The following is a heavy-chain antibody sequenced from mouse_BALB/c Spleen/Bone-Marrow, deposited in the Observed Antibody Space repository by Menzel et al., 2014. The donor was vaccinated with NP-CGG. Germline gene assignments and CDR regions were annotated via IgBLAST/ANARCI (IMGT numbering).Heavy chain of an antibody. CDR3: ARGLYGAMDY. Sequence: VKLMESGAELVKPGASVELSCKASGYTFTSYWMYWVIQRPGQGLEWIGEINPRSGRTNYNEKFKSRATLTVDKSSSTAYMQLSSLTSEDSAVYYCARGLYGAMDYWGQGTSVTVSS. V-gene: IGHV1S81*02. D-gene: IGHD1-1*01. CDR1: GYTFTSYW. CDR2: INPRSGRT. J-gene: IGHJ4*01.